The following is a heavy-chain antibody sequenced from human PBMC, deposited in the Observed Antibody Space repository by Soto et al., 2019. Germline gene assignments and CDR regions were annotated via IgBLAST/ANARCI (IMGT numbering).Heavy chain of an antibody. Sequence: SCKASGFTFSDSYMSWIRQAPGKGLEWISYISSSSSYASYTDSVKGRFTISRDNAKSSLYLQINSLRAEDTAVYYCARDGVTTPGPFDYWGQGTLVTVSS. CDR3: ARDGVTTPGPFDY. D-gene: IGHD1-26*01. CDR2: ISSSSSYA. V-gene: IGHV3-11*06. J-gene: IGHJ4*02. CDR1: GFTFSDSY.